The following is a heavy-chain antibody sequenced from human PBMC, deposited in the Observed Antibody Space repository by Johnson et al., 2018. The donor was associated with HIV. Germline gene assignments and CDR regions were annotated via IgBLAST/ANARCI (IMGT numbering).Heavy chain of an antibody. J-gene: IGHJ3*02. CDR3: ARDLGGSYSGLDAFDI. D-gene: IGHD1-26*01. Sequence: QVQLVESGGGVVQPERSLRLSCSASAFTFSRHAMHWVRQAPGKGPEWVACISYDGSNKYYADSVKGRFTISRDNAKNSLYLQMNSLRAEDTAVYYCARDLGGSYSGLDAFDIWGQGTMVTVSS. V-gene: IGHV3-30-3*01. CDR2: ISYDGSNK. CDR1: AFTFSRHA.